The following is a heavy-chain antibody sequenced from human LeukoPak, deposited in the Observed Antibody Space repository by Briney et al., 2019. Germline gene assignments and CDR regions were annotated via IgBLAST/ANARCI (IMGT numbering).Heavy chain of an antibody. J-gene: IGHJ4*02. CDR3: ATDLSSTSLSAFDY. Sequence: GESLRLSCAASGLTASSNYMSWVRQAPGKGLEWVSVIYSGGGAFYADSVKGRFTISRDNAKNSLYLQMNSLRVEDTAVYYCATDLSSTSLSAFDYWGQGTLVTVSS. CDR1: GLTASSNY. V-gene: IGHV3-66*01. D-gene: IGHD6-13*01. CDR2: IYSGGGA.